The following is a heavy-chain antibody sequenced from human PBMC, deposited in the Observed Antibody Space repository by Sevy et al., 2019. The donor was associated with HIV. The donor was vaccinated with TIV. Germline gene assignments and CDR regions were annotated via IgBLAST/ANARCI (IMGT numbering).Heavy chain of an antibody. D-gene: IGHD3-22*01. CDR3: ARAPYYCDSSGYVDAFDI. V-gene: IGHV3-11*01. CDR1: GFTFSDYY. J-gene: IGHJ3*02. CDR2: ISSSGSTI. Sequence: GGSLRLSCAASGFTFSDYYMSWIRQAPGKGLEWVSYISSSGSTIYYADSVKGRFTISRDNAKNSLYLQMNSLRADDTAVYYCARAPYYCDSSGYVDAFDIWGQGTMVTVSS.